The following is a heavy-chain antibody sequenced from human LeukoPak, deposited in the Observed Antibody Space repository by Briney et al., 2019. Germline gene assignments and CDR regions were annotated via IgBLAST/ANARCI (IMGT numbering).Heavy chain of an antibody. J-gene: IGHJ4*02. D-gene: IGHD3-10*01. CDR1: GFTFSSYW. CDR3: ARDISGGVDY. V-gene: IGHV3-74*01. CDR2: VKSDGSGT. Sequence: PGGSLRLSCAASGFTFSSYWMHWVRHAPGKGLVWVSHVKSDGSGTSYADSVKGRFTISRDNAMNTLYLQMNSLRAEDTAVYYCARDISGGVDYWGQGTLDTVSS.